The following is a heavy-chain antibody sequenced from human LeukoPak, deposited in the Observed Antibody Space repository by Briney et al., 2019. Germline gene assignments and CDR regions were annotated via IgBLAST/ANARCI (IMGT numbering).Heavy chain of an antibody. J-gene: IGHJ4*02. D-gene: IGHD6-19*01. Sequence: GSLKVSCKASGYTFTSYAMHWVRQAPGQRLEWMGWINDGKSNTKYAQKFQGRVTITRDTSASTAYMELSSLRSEDTAVYYCARERSSGWYLYWGQGTLVTVSS. CDR3: ARERSSGWYLY. V-gene: IGHV1-3*01. CDR1: GYTFTSYA. CDR2: INDGKSNT.